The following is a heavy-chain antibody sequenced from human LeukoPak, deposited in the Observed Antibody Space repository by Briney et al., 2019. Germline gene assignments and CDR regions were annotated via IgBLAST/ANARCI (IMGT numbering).Heavy chain of an antibody. Sequence: GGSLRLSCAASGFIVTSNGMSWVRQAPGKGLEWVSSVYSGSSTYYTDSVKGRFTISRDNSKNTLYLQMNSLRADDTAVYYCARLGDGYNYFDYWGQGTLVTVSS. CDR3: ARLGDGYNYFDY. CDR1: GFIVTSNG. V-gene: IGHV3-53*01. J-gene: IGHJ4*02. CDR2: VYSGSST. D-gene: IGHD5-24*01.